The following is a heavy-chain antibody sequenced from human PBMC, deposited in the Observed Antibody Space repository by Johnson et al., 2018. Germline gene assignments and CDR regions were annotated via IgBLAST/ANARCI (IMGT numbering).Heavy chain of an antibody. CDR3: ARDYWYGVDR. CDR1: GFTFSSRS. V-gene: IGHV3-48*01. D-gene: IGHD4-17*01. CDR2: IAGNSDTA. J-gene: IGHJ3*01. Sequence: VQLVESGGGLVQPGGSLRLSCAASGFTFSSRSMNWVRQAPGKGLEWISFIAGNSDTAYHADSVKGRFTISRDNGKNSLFLHMNSLRADDTAVYYCARDYWYGVDRWGQGTMVSGSS.